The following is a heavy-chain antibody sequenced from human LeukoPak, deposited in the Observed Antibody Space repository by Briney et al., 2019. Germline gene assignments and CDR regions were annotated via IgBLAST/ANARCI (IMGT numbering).Heavy chain of an antibody. J-gene: IGHJ4*02. CDR2: IYYSGST. Sequence: SETLSLTCTVSGGSISSYYWSWLRQPPGKGLEWIGYIYYSGSTNYNPSLKSRVTISVDTSKNQFSLKLSSVTAADTAVYYCARSRRRGIAAAGGNYFDYWGQGTLVTVSS. CDR1: GGSISSYY. V-gene: IGHV4-59*01. CDR3: ARSRRRGIAAAGGNYFDY. D-gene: IGHD6-13*01.